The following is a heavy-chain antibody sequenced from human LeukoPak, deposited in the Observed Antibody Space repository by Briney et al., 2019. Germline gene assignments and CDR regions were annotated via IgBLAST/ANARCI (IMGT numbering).Heavy chain of an antibody. J-gene: IGHJ4*02. Sequence: PGGSLRLSCAASGFTFSDYYMSWIRQAPGKGLEWVSYISSSGSTIYYADSVKGRFTISRDNVKNSLYLQMNSLRAEDTAVYYCARDSGYSGYDTLFDYWGQGTLVTVSS. V-gene: IGHV3-11*01. D-gene: IGHD5-12*01. CDR1: GFTFSDYY. CDR3: ARDSGYSGYDTLFDY. CDR2: ISSSGSTI.